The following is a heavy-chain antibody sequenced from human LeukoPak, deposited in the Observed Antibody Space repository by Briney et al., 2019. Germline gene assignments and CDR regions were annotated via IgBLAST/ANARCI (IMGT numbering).Heavy chain of an antibody. CDR1: GFTFSTYC. D-gene: IGHD2-15*01. V-gene: IGHV3-7*01. J-gene: IGHJ6*03. Sequence: GGSLRLSCAASGFTFSTYCMSWVRQAPGKGLEWVAHIMEDGSEIYYVDSVKGRFTISRDNAKNSLYLQMNSLRAEDTAVCYCARCSNNYYYYMDVWGKGTTVTVSS. CDR3: ARCSNNYYYYMDV. CDR2: IMEDGSEI.